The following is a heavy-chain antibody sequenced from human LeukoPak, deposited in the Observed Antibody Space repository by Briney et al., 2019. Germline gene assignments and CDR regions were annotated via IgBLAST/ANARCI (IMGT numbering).Heavy chain of an antibody. J-gene: IGHJ4*02. CDR2: INHSGST. CDR3: ARTDYRE. Sequence: SETLSLTCAVYGGAFSDYYWSWIRQPPGKGLEWIGEINHSGSTNYNPSLKSRVTISVDTSKIQFSLKLSSVTAADTAVCYCARTDYREWGQGTLVTVSS. CDR1: GGAFSDYY. D-gene: IGHD4-11*01. V-gene: IGHV4-34*01.